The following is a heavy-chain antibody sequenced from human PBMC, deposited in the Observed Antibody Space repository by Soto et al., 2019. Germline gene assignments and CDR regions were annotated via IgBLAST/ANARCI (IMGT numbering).Heavy chain of an antibody. CDR1: GFTFSNFA. Sequence: EVQLLDSWGGSEQPGGSLRLSCAASGFTFSNFAMGWVRQAPGKGLEWVSTISGSGSTTYYADSVKARFTISRDNSRNTVFLQMRSLRAEDTAVYFWAKDNEVYADSAGYFDYWGQGALVTVSS. J-gene: IGHJ4*02. CDR3: AKDNEVYADSAGYFDY. D-gene: IGHD4-17*01. V-gene: IGHV3-23*01. CDR2: ISGSGSTT.